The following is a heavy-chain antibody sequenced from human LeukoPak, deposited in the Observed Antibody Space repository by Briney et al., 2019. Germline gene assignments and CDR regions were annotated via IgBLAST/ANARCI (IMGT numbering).Heavy chain of an antibody. CDR1: GYTFTSYG. CDR3: ASSSSSPTEYFQH. V-gene: IGHV1-18*01. J-gene: IGHJ1*01. D-gene: IGHD6-13*01. CDR2: ISAYNGNT. Sequence: ASVKVSCKASGYTFTSYGISWVRQAPGQGLEWMGWISAYNGNTNYAQKLQGRVTMTTDTSTSTAYMELRSLRSDDTAVHYCASSSSSPTEYFQHWGRAPWSPSPQ.